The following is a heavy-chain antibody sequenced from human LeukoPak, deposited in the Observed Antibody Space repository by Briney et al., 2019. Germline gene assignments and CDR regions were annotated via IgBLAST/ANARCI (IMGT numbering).Heavy chain of an antibody. CDR3: AKDEGSSGWAWVPY. Sequence: GASVKLSCKASGYTFTNFYMHWVRQAPGQGLEWMGLIHPSDGDTKYAQEFQDRVTMTRDTSTGTVYMELSSLRFEDTAVYYCAKDEGSSGWAWVPYWGQGTLVTVSS. V-gene: IGHV1-46*01. J-gene: IGHJ4*02. CDR2: IHPSDGDT. D-gene: IGHD6-19*01. CDR1: GYTFTNFY.